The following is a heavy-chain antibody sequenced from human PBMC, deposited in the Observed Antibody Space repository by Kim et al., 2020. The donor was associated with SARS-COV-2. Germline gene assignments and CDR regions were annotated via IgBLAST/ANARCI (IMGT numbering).Heavy chain of an antibody. D-gene: IGHD3-22*01. Sequence: GGSLRLSCAASGFTFSSYAMSWVRQAPGKGLEWVSAISGSGGSTYYADSVKGRFTISRDNSKNTLYLQMNSLRAEDTAVYYCAKDNYYDSSGYFNTRNAFDIWGQGTMVTVSS. J-gene: IGHJ3*02. CDR3: AKDNYYDSSGYFNTRNAFDI. CDR1: GFTFSSYA. CDR2: ISGSGGST. V-gene: IGHV3-23*01.